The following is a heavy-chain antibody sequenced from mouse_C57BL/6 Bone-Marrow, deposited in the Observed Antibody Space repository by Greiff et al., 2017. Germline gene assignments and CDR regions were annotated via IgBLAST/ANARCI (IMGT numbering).Heavy chain of an antibody. CDR2: IDPSDSYT. J-gene: IGHJ3*01. Sequence: QVQLQQPGAELVMPGASVKLSCKASGYTFTSYWMHWVKQRPGQGLEWIGEIDPSDSYTNYNQTFKGKSTLTVDKSSSTAYMQLSSLTSGDSAVYYCARENYYYGSSPAWFAYWGKGTLVTVSA. D-gene: IGHD1-1*01. V-gene: IGHV1-69*01. CDR1: GYTFTSYW. CDR3: ARENYYYGSSPAWFAY.